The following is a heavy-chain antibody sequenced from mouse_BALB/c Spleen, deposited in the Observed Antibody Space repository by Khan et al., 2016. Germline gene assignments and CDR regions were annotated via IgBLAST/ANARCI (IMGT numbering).Heavy chain of an antibody. V-gene: IGHV5-6-5*01. Sequence: EVELVESGGGLVKPGGSLKLSCAASGFTFSSYAMSWVRQTPEKRLEWVASISSGGNTFYPDSLKGRFTISRDNARNILYLQMSSLRSEDTAMCYWTRGVTTVVDYFDYWGQGTTLTVSS. CDR3: TRGVTTVVDYFDY. CDR1: GFTFSSYA. D-gene: IGHD1-1*01. J-gene: IGHJ2*01. CDR2: ISSGGNT.